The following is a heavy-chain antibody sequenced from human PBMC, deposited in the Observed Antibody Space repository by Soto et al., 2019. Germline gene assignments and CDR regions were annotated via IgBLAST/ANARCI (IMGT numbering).Heavy chain of an antibody. CDR3: ARGLCPMVRGPPSRY. CDR2: INHSGST. J-gene: IGHJ4*02. Sequence: QVQLQQWGAGLLKPSETLSLTCAVYGGSFSGYYWSWIRQPPGKGLEWIGEINHSGSTNYNPSLKSSVTLXAAPSXXQFSPKLSSVTAADTAVYDCARGLCPMVRGPPSRYWGQGTLVTVSS. V-gene: IGHV4-34*01. D-gene: IGHD3-10*01. CDR1: GGSFSGYY.